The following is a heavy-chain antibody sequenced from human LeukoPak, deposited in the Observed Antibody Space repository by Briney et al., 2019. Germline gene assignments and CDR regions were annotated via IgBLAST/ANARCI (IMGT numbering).Heavy chain of an antibody. D-gene: IGHD4-11*01. CDR3: AKPADYSTYYFDY. V-gene: IGHV3-21*01. J-gene: IGHJ4*02. CDR1: GFTFSSYS. CDR2: ISSSSSYI. Sequence: GSLRLSCAASGFTFSSYSMNWVRQAPGKGLEWVSSISSSSSYIYYADSVKGRFTISRDNAKNSLYLQMNSLRAEDTAVYYCAKPADYSTYYFDYWGQGTLVTVSS.